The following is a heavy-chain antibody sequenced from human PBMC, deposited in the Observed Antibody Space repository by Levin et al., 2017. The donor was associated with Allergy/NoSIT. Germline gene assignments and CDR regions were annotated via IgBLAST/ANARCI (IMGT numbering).Heavy chain of an antibody. J-gene: IGHJ4*02. Sequence: GESLKISCAASGFTFSSYGMHWVRQAPGKGLEWVAVISYDGSNKYYADSVKGRFTISRDNSKNTLYLQMNSLRAEDTAVYYCAKGLTIWGQGTLVTVSS. V-gene: IGHV3-30*18. CDR2: ISYDGSNK. CDR1: GFTFSSYG. CDR3: AKGLTI. D-gene: IGHD5-24*01.